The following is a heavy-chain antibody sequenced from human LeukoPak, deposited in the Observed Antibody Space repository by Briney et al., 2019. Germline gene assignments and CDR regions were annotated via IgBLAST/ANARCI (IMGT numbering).Heavy chain of an antibody. J-gene: IGHJ4*02. V-gene: IGHV1-18*01. D-gene: IGHD2-21*02. CDR1: GYTFTSYG. CDR2: ISAYNGNT. Sequence: ALVKVSCKASGYTFTSYGISWVRQAPGQGLEWMGWISAYNGNTNYAQKLQGRVTMTTDTSTSTAYMELRSLRSDDTAVYYCARVSRVTTHYDYWGQGTLVTVSS. CDR3: ARVSRVTTHYDY.